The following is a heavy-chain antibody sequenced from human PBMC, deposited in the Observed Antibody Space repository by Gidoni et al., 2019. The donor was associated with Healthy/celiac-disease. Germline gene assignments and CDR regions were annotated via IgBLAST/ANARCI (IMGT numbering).Heavy chain of an antibody. V-gene: IGHV3-30-3*01. CDR3: ARGGVAGV. CDR1: GFTFSSYA. D-gene: IGHD2-15*01. Sequence: QVQLVESGGGVVQPGRSLRRSCAASGFTFSSYAMHWVRQAPGKGLEWVAVISYDGSNKYYADSVKVRFTISRDNSKNTLYLQMNSLRAEDTAVYYCARGGVAGVWGQGTLVTVSS. J-gene: IGHJ4*02. CDR2: ISYDGSNK.